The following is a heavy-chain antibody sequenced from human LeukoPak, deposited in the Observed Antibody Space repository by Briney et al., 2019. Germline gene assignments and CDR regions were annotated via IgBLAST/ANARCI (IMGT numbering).Heavy chain of an antibody. CDR2: INHSGST. V-gene: IGHV4-34*01. CDR1: GGSFSGYY. Sequence: PPETLSLTCAVYGGSFSGYYWSWIRQPPGKGLEWIGEINHSGSTNYNPSLKSRVTISVDTSKNQFSLKLSSVTAADTAVYYCASLDYWGQGTLVTVSS. J-gene: IGHJ4*02. CDR3: ASLDY.